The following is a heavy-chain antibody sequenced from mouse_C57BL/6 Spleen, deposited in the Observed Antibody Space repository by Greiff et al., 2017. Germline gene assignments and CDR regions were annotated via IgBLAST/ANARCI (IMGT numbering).Heavy chain of an antibody. Sequence: VQLQQSGAELVRPGASVKLSCKASGYTFTDYYINWVKQRPGQGLEWIARIYPGSGNTYYNEKFKGKATLTAEKSSSTAYMQLSSLTSEDSAVYFCARESTYYYAMDYWGQGTSVTVSS. J-gene: IGHJ4*01. CDR2: IYPGSGNT. CDR3: ARESTYYYAMDY. V-gene: IGHV1-76*01. CDR1: GYTFTDYY. D-gene: IGHD6-1*01.